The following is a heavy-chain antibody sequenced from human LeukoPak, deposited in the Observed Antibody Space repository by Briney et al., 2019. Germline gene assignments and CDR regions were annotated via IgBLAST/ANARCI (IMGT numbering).Heavy chain of an antibody. J-gene: IGHJ6*02. CDR3: ARARVAGDRYYYYGMDV. Sequence: PGGSLRLSCAASGFSFSAYEMNWVRQAPGKGLEWVSSISGSATTIYYADSVKGRFTISRDNAKNSLSVQMNSLRAEDTAIYYCARARVAGDRYYYYGMDVWGQGTPVTVSS. D-gene: IGHD6-19*01. V-gene: IGHV3-48*03. CDR1: GFSFSAYE. CDR2: ISGSATTI.